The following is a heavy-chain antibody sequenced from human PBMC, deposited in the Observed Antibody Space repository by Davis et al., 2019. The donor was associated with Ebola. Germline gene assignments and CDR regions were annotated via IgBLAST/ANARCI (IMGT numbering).Heavy chain of an antibody. CDR2: MFYTGST. CDR3: ARHRRTGYYYIFDY. CDR1: GDPINSDY. J-gene: IGHJ4*02. D-gene: IGHD3-22*01. Sequence: MPSETLSLTCNVSGDPINSDYWTWIRQPPGKGLEWIGYMFYTGSTNYNPSLKSRVTFSGDTSMNHLSLELRSVTAADTAVYYCARHRRTGYYYIFDYWGQGTLVTVSS. V-gene: IGHV4-59*08.